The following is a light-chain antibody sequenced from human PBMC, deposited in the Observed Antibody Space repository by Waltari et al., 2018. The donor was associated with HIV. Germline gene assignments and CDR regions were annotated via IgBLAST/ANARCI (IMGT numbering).Light chain of an antibody. CDR3: SSYAGNNILV. J-gene: IGLJ2*01. CDR1: SSDVGGYNY. V-gene: IGLV2-8*01. Sequence: QSALTQPPSASGSPGQSVTISCTGSSSDVGGYNYASWYHQYPGKAPKLMISEVTKRPSGVPDRFSGSKSGNTASLTVSGLRAEDEAEYYCSSYAGNNILVFGGGTKLTVL. CDR2: EVT.